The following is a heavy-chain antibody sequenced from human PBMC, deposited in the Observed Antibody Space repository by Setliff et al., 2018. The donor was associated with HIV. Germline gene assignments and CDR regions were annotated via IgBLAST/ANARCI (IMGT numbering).Heavy chain of an antibody. Sequence: GGSLRLSCAASGFTFFSYEMNWVRQAPGKGLEWISYISSTGNTIYYADSVKGRFTISRDNAKNSLSLQMNSLRHEDTAVYYCAREGRITSFGVIIPGSNALDVWGQGTTVTVSS. V-gene: IGHV3-48*03. CDR2: ISSTGNTI. J-gene: IGHJ6*02. CDR1: GFTFFSYE. D-gene: IGHD3-3*01. CDR3: AREGRITSFGVIIPGSNALDV.